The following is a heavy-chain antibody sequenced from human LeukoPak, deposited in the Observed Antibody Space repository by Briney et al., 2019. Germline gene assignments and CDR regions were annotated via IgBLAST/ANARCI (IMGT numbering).Heavy chain of an antibody. V-gene: IGHV4-61*02. D-gene: IGHD3-16*02. Sequence: SETLSLTCTVSGGSISSGSYYWSWIRQPAGKVLEWIGRIYTSGSTNYNPSLKSRVTISVDTSKNQFSLKLSSVTAADTAVYYCARYYDYVWGSSRRYNWFDPWGQGILVTVSS. CDR1: GGSISSGSYY. CDR2: IYTSGST. J-gene: IGHJ5*02. CDR3: ARYYDYVWGSSRRYNWFDP.